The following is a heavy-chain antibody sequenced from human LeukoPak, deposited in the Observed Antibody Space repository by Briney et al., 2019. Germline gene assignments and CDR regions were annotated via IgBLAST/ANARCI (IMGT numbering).Heavy chain of an antibody. CDR1: GGSISSSNW. CDR2: IYHSGST. CDR3: ARDLWTIFGVNWFDP. Sequence: PSGTLSLTCAVSGGSISSSNWWSWVRQPPGKGLEWIGEIYHSGSTNYNPSLKSRVTISGDKSKNQFSLKLSSVTAADTAVYYCARDLWTIFGVNWFDPWGQGTLVTVSS. V-gene: IGHV4-4*02. J-gene: IGHJ5*02. D-gene: IGHD3-3*01.